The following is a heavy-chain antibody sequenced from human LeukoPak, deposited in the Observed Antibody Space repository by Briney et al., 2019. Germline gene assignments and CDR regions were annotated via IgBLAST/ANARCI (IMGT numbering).Heavy chain of an antibody. V-gene: IGHV3-43*01. CDR3: AKDISGGSGWYDY. CDR2: ISWDGGST. CDR1: GFTFDDYT. D-gene: IGHD6-19*01. J-gene: IGHJ4*02. Sequence: SGGSLRLSCAASGFTFDDYTMHWVRQVPGKGLEWVSLISWDGGSTYYADSVKGRFTISRDNSKNSLYLQMNSLRTEDSALYYCAKDISGGSGWYDYWGQGTLVTVSS.